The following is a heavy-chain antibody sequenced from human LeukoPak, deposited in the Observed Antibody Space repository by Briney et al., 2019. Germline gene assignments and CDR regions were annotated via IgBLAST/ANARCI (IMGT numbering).Heavy chain of an antibody. Sequence: GSLRLSCAASGFTFSTYSMNWVRQAPGKGLEWIGSIYSSVSTYYNPSLKSRVTISVDTSKNQFFLKLNSVTAADTAVYYCARPVYGDYLGYMDVWGKGTTVTISS. CDR3: ARPVYGDYLGYMDV. V-gene: IGHV4-39*01. CDR1: GFTFSTYSMN. D-gene: IGHD4-17*01. CDR2: IYSSVST. J-gene: IGHJ6*03.